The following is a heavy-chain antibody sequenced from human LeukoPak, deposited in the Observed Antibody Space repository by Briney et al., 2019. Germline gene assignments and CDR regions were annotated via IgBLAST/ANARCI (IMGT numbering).Heavy chain of an antibody. D-gene: IGHD1-1*01. CDR1: GGSFSGHY. V-gene: IGHV4-34*01. CDR3: ARRRDWNDVLDY. CDR2: VSYSGNS. J-gene: IGHJ4*02. Sequence: SETLSLTCAVYGGSFSGHYWSWIRQPPGKGLEWIGEVSYSGNSNYNPSLKSRVTISVDTSKCQFSLRLTSVPAADTAVYYCARRRDWNDVLDYWGRGTLVTVSS.